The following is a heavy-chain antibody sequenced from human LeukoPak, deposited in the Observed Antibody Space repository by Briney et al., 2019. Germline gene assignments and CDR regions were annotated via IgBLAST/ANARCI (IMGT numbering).Heavy chain of an antibody. J-gene: IGHJ3*02. V-gene: IGHV3-74*01. CDR1: GFTFSSYA. CDR3: ARAWQSNYGRFDI. Sequence: QPGGSLRLSCAASGFTFSSYAMSWVRQAPGKGLVWVSRISPDGSGTNYADSVPGRFTISRDNARDTLYLQMNSLSAEDTAVYYCARAWQSNYGRFDIWGQGTMVTVSS. CDR2: ISPDGSGT. D-gene: IGHD3-10*01.